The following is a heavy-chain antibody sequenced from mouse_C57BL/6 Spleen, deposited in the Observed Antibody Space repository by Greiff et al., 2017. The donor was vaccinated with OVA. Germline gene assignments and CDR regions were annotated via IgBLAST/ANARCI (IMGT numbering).Heavy chain of an antibody. Sequence: VQLQQPGAELVRPGSSVKLSCKASGYTFTSYWMDWVKQRPGQGLEWIGNIYPSDSETHYNQKFKDKATLTVDKSSSTAYMQLSSLTSEDSAVYYCARDSSGHKGFAYWGQGTLVTVSA. CDR2: IYPSDSET. V-gene: IGHV1-61*01. J-gene: IGHJ3*01. CDR1: GYTFTSYW. D-gene: IGHD3-2*02. CDR3: ARDSSGHKGFAY.